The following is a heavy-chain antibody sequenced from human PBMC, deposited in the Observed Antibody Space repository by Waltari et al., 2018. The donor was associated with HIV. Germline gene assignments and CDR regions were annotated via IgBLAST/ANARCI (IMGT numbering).Heavy chain of an antibody. CDR1: GGSFSGYY. CDR2: INHSGST. V-gene: IGHV4-34*01. D-gene: IGHD2-15*01. J-gene: IGHJ4*02. Sequence: QVQLQQWGAGLLKPSETLSLTCAVNGGSFSGYYWCWIRQPPGKGLEWIWEINHSGSTNYTPSLKSRVTISVDTSKNQFSLKLSSVTAADTAVYYCARRGGGSGQHIIDYWGQGTLVTVSS. CDR3: ARRGGGSGQHIIDY.